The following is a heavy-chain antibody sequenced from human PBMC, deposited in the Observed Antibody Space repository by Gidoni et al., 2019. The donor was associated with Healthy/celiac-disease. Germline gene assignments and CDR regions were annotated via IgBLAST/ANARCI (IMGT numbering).Heavy chain of an antibody. CDR2: INPSGGST. J-gene: IGHJ6*03. CDR3: ARGGSVVVVAADYYMDV. CDR1: GYTFTSYY. D-gene: IGHD2-15*01. Sequence: QVQLVQSGAEVKKPGASVKVSCTASGYTFTSYYMHWVRQAPGQGLEWMGIINPSGGSTSYAQKFQGRVTMTRDTSTSTVYMELSSLRSEDTAVYYCARGGSVVVVAADYYMDVWGKGTTVTVSS. V-gene: IGHV1-46*01.